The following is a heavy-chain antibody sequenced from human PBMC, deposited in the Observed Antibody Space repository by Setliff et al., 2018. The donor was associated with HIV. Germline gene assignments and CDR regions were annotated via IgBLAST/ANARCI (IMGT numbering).Heavy chain of an antibody. CDR1: GGSISSGGYY. J-gene: IGHJ6*03. CDR2: IYYSGST. CDR3: ARTYASYYYDSSGTFGYYMDV. D-gene: IGHD3-22*01. Sequence: SETLSLTCTVSGGSISSGGYYWSWIRQHPGKGLEWIGYIYYSGSTYYNPSLKSLVTISLDTSKNQFSLKLSSVTAADTAVYYCARTYASYYYDSSGTFGYYMDVWGKGTTVTVSS. V-gene: IGHV4-31*01.